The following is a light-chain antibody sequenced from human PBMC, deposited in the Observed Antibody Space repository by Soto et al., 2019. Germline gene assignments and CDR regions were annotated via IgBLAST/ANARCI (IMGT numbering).Light chain of an antibody. V-gene: IGLV2-23*01. CDR3: CSFAHGSTLV. Sequence: QSALTQPASVSGSPGQSITISCTGTSSDVGRYNLVSWHQHYPGKAPKLVIYEGTKRPSGVSIRFSGSKSGNTASLTISGLHTEDEAEYYCCSFAHGSTLVVGGGTKLTVL. CDR2: EGT. CDR1: SSDVGRYNL. J-gene: IGLJ2*01.